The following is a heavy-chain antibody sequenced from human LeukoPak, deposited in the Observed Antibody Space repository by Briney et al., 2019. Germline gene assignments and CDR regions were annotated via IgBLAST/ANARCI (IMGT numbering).Heavy chain of an antibody. J-gene: IGHJ4*02. Sequence: QPGGSLRLSCAASGFTFSSYAMSWVRQAPGKGLEWVSAISGSGGSTYCADSVKGRFTISRDNSKNTLYLQMNSLRAEDTAVYYCAKLFSGSQTPSYYFDYWGQGTLVTVSS. CDR1: GFTFSSYA. D-gene: IGHD3-10*01. V-gene: IGHV3-23*01. CDR2: ISGSGGST. CDR3: AKLFSGSQTPSYYFDY.